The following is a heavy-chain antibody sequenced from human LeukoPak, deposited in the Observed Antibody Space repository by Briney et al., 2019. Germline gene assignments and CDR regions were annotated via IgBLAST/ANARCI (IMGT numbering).Heavy chain of an antibody. CDR3: AREATRWRSGILDY. J-gene: IGHJ4*02. CDR2: INTNTGNP. V-gene: IGHV7-4-1*02. D-gene: IGHD3-3*01. Sequence: GASVKVSCKASGYTFTNYAMDWVRQAPGQGLEWMGWINTNTGNPTYAQGFTGRFVFSLDTSVSTAYLQISSLKAEDTAVYFCAREATRWRSGILDYWGQGTLVTVSS. CDR1: GYTFTNYA.